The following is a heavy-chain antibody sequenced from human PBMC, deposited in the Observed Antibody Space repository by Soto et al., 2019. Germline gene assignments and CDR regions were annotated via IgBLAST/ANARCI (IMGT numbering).Heavy chain of an antibody. V-gene: IGHV4-59*01. CDR3: ARDTPGGGVARTLGIDY. D-gene: IGHD3-16*01. Sequence: ETLSRSCPVSGASISSYYWSWIRQPPGKGLEWIGYIYYSGSTNYNPSLKSRVTISVDTSKNQFSLKLSSVTAADTAVYYCARDTPGGGVARTLGIDYWGQGTLVTVSS. CDR1: GASISSYY. J-gene: IGHJ4*02. CDR2: IYYSGST.